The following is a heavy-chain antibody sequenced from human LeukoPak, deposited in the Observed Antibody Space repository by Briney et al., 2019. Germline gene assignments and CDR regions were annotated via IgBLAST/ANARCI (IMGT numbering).Heavy chain of an antibody. CDR3: AKDEATSGGGLAS. D-gene: IGHD3-16*01. CDR2: ISSYSSTK. Sequence: GGSLRLSCAASGFTFSSYSMNWVRQAPGKGLEWVSYISSYSSTKYYADSVKGRFIISRDNAKNTLYLHMNSLRAEDTAVYYCAKDEATSGGGLASWGQGTLVSVSS. CDR1: GFTFSSYS. V-gene: IGHV3-48*01. J-gene: IGHJ4*02.